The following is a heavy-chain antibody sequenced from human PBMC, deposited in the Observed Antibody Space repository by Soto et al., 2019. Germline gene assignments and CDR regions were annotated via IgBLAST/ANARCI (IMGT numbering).Heavy chain of an antibody. D-gene: IGHD3-3*01. CDR1: GYTFTGYH. J-gene: IGHJ6*02. V-gene: IGHV1-2*04. CDR3: ARERIPITIFGVVTPPGGYYGMDV. Sequence: GASVKVSCKASGYTFTGYHMHWVRQAPGQGLEWMGWINPNSGGTNYAQKFQGWVTMTRDTSISTAYMELSRLRSDDTAVYHCARERIPITIFGVVTPPGGYYGMDVWGQGTTVTVSS. CDR2: INPNSGGT.